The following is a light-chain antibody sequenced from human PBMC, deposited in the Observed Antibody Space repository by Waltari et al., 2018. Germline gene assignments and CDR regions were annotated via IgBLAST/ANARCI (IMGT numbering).Light chain of an antibody. CDR1: QNILYQSLNRNY. CDR3: QQCYTTPYS. V-gene: IGKV4-1*01. CDR2: WAS. Sequence: DIVMTQSPDSLAVSLGERASFDCKSSQNILYQSLNRNYLAWYQQKPGHPPKLLIHWASSRESGVPDRFSGSGSGTNFTLTINNLQAEDVAIYYGQQCYTTPYSFGQGTNLHIK. J-gene: IGKJ2*03.